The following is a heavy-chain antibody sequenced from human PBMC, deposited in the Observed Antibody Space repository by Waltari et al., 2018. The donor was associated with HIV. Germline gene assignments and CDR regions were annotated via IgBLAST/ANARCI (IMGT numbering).Heavy chain of an antibody. CDR2: ISYYGSNK. D-gene: IGHD2-2*01. CDR1: GFSFSTSG. J-gene: IGHJ6*02. CDR3: AKVKKYQALSVFPDYYYGMDV. Sequence: QVQLVESGGGVVQPGRSLRLSCAASGFSFSTSGLPWVCQGPGKGLEWVAVISYYGSNKYYGDSVKGRFTISRDDSKNTLSLQMNSLRAEDTAVYYCAKVKKYQALSVFPDYYYGMDVWGQGTTVTVSS. V-gene: IGHV3-30*18.